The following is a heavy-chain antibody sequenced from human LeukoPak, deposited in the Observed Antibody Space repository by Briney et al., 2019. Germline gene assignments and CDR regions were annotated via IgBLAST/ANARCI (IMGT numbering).Heavy chain of an antibody. CDR3: AKGGRAVVSAFDY. D-gene: IGHD2-21*01. CDR2: VSGSGGST. CDR1: GFTFSSYA. Sequence: GGSLRLSCAASGFTFSSYAMSWVRQAPGKGLEWVSAVSGSGGSTYYADSVKGRFTISRDNSKNTLYLQMNSLRAEDTAVYYCAKGGRAVVSAFDYWGQGTLVTVSS. J-gene: IGHJ4*02. V-gene: IGHV3-23*01.